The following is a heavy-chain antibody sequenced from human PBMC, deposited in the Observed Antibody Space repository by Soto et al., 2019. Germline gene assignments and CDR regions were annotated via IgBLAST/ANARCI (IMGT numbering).Heavy chain of an antibody. CDR3: ARLGGYVSVGYYYLWDS. CDR1: DGSMXSDSSX. Sequence: QLQLQESGPGLVKPSETLSLTCRVSDGSMXSDSSXXGWIXQPPGKGLEWIGVINHSGSTYHNLSLKGRVTMSVDASRNQFSLKLTSMTAADTAVYYCARLGGYVSVGYYYLWDSWGQGTLVTVSS. CDR2: INHSGST. J-gene: IGHJ4*02. V-gene: IGHV4-39*01. D-gene: IGHD3-22*01.